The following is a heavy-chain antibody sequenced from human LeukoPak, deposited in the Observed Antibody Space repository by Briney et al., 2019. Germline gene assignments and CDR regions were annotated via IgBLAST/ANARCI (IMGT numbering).Heavy chain of an antibody. V-gene: IGHV3-23*01. CDR1: GFTFSSYA. D-gene: IGHD3-22*01. CDR3: AKDYYDSSGYLIFDY. CDR2: ISGSGGST. Sequence: GSLRLSCAASGFTFSSYAMSWVRQAPGKGLEWVSAISGSGGSTYYADSVKGRFTISRDNSKNTLYLQMNSLRAEDTAVYYCAKDYYDSSGYLIFDYWGQGTLVTVSS. J-gene: IGHJ4*02.